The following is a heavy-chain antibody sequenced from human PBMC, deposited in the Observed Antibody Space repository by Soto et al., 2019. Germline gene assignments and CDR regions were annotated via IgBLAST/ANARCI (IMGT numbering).Heavy chain of an antibody. CDR2: IYYSGNT. V-gene: IGHV4-39*01. D-gene: IGHD4-17*01. CDR1: GGSISSSRHY. CDR3: ARHGGDGDYDDY. Sequence: QLQLQESGPGLVKPSETLSLTCTVSGGSISSSRHYWGWIRQPPGKWLEWIGSIYYSGNTHYNPSLKSRVTMSVDTSENQFSLKLWSVTAADTAVYYCARHGGDGDYDDYWGQGTLVTVSS. J-gene: IGHJ4*02.